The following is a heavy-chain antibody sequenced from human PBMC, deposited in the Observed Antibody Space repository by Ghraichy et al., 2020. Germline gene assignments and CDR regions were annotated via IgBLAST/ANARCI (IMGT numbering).Heavy chain of an antibody. Sequence: SDTLSLTCTVSGASISSRTYYWGWVRQPPGKGLEWIGTIFSGGRTDYNPSLRSRVAISVDMSNHRLSLRLSSVTAADTAIYFCARLVDAMMYFDGYYFDFWGQGTLVTVSS. D-gene: IGHD2-8*01. J-gene: IGHJ4*02. CDR2: IFSGGRT. CDR1: GASISSRTYY. CDR3: ARLVDAMMYFDGYYFDF. V-gene: IGHV4-39*07.